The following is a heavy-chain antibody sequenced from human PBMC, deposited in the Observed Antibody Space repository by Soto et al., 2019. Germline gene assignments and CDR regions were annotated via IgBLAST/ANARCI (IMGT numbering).Heavy chain of an antibody. J-gene: IGHJ6*03. CDR3: ARRARPDFYYMDV. CDR2: ISSNGVGT. Sequence: EVQLAESGGGLAQPGGSRRLSCAASGFTLSGYAMDWVRQAPGKGLEYVSGISSNGVGTYYPNSVQGRFTISRDNSKNTVYLQMGSLRPEEMAVYYCARRARPDFYYMDVWGKGTTVTVSS. V-gene: IGHV3-64*01. D-gene: IGHD6-6*01. CDR1: GFTLSGYA.